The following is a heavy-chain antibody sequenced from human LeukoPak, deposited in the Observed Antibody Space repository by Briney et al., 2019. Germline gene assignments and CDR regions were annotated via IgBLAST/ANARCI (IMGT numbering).Heavy chain of an antibody. Sequence: ASVKVSCKASGYPFTSYYMHWVRQAPGQGLEWMGIINPSGGSTSYAQKFQGRVTMTRDTSTSTVYMELSSLSSEDTAVYDCARGGRERYSSGWTDAFDIWGQGTMVTVSS. CDR2: INPSGGST. V-gene: IGHV1-46*01. CDR1: GYPFTSYY. D-gene: IGHD6-19*01. J-gene: IGHJ3*02. CDR3: ARGGRERYSSGWTDAFDI.